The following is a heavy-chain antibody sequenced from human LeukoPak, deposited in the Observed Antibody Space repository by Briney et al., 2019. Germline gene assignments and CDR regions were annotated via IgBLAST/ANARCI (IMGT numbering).Heavy chain of an antibody. CDR2: ISGSGGST. D-gene: IGHD3-22*01. J-gene: IGHJ3*02. Sequence: GGSLRLSCAASGFTFSSCGMSWVRPAPGKGLEWVSAISGSGGSTYYADSVKGRFTISRDNSKNTLYLQMNSLRAEDTAVYYCAKDHFDYYDSSGYYLDAFDIWGQGTMVTVSS. CDR1: GFTFSSCG. V-gene: IGHV3-23*01. CDR3: AKDHFDYYDSSGYYLDAFDI.